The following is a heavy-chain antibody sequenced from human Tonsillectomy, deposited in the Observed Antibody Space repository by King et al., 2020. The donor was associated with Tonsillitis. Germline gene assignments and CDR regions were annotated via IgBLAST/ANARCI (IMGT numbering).Heavy chain of an antibody. V-gene: IGHV4-39*01. CDR3: ARPIFSGRYQSNWYFDL. D-gene: IGHD1-26*01. Sequence: LQLQESGPGLVKPSETLSLTCTVSGGSISRSSYYWGWIRQPPGKGLEWIGNIYYSGGTYYNPSLKSRVNISADTAQNQFSLKLSSVTAADTAVYYCARPIFSGRYQSNWYFDLWGRGTLVTVSS. CDR2: IYYSGGT. J-gene: IGHJ2*01. CDR1: GGSISRSSYY.